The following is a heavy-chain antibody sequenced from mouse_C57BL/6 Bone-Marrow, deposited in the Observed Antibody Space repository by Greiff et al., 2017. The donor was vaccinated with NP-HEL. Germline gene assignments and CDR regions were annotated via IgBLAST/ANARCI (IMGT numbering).Heavy chain of an antibody. CDR1: GYTFTSYW. CDR2: IYPGNSDT. D-gene: IGHD2-4*01. Sequence: EVQLQQSGTVLARPGASVKMSCKTSGYTFTSYWMHWVKQRPGQGLEWIGAIYPGNSDTSYNQKFKGKAKLTAVTSASTAYMELSSLTNEDSAVYYCTPIYYDYRKAMDYWGQGTSVTVSS. V-gene: IGHV1-5*01. CDR3: TPIYYDYRKAMDY. J-gene: IGHJ4*01.